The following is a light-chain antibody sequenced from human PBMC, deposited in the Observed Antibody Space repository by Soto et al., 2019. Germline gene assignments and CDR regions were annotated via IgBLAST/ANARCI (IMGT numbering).Light chain of an antibody. Sequence: EIVLTQSPGTLSLSPGERATLSVRASQSVSSSNLAGYQQNPGQAPRLLIYGASSRATGIPDRFSGSGSGTDFTLTISRLEPEDFAVYYCQQYGSSPPITFGQGTRLEIK. V-gene: IGKV3-20*01. CDR3: QQYGSSPPIT. CDR1: QSVSSSN. CDR2: GAS. J-gene: IGKJ5*01.